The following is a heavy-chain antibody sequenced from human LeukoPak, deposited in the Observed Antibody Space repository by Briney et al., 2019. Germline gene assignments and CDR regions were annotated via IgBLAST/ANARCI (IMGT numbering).Heavy chain of an antibody. CDR3: ARRPYCGGDCYFPFDP. J-gene: IGHJ5*02. Sequence: ASVKVSCKASGYTFTSYGISWVRQAPGQGLEWMGWISAYSGNTHYAQKFQGRVTITADESTSTAYMELSSLRSEDTAVYYCARRPYCGGDCYFPFDPWGQGTLVTVSS. CDR2: ISAYSGNT. D-gene: IGHD2-21*02. V-gene: IGHV1-18*01. CDR1: GYTFTSYG.